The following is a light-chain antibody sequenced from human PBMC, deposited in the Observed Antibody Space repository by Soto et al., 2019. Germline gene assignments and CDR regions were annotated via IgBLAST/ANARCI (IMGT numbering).Light chain of an antibody. V-gene: IGKV1-9*01. CDR1: QGITNY. J-gene: IGKJ4*01. CDR3: QQLNTYPLP. Sequence: DIQLTQSPSFLSASVGDRVTITCRASQGITNYLAWYQQKPGQAPKVLIYVASTLQPGVPSRFSGSGSGTAFTLTIRRLQPEDFATYYCQQLNTYPLPFGGGNKVDIK. CDR2: VAS.